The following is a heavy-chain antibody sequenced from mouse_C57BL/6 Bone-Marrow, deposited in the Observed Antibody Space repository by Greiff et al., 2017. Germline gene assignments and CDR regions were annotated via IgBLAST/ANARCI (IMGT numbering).Heavy chain of an antibody. J-gene: IGHJ3*01. CDR2: IDPENGDT. V-gene: IGHV14-4*01. CDR3: TTPLLY. CDR1: GFNIKDDY. D-gene: IGHD6-1*01. Sequence: EVQGVESGAELVRPGASVKLSCTASGFNIKDDYMHWVKQRPEQGLEWIGWIDPENGDTEYASKFQGKATITADTSSNTAYLQLSSLTSEDTAVYYCTTPLLYWGQGTLVTVSA.